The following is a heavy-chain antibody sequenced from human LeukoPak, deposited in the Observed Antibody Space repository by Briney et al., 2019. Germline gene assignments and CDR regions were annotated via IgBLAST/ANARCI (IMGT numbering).Heavy chain of an antibody. J-gene: IGHJ4*02. V-gene: IGHV3-23*01. CDR2: ISGSGGST. CDR3: ANVLVQAAIRPGFDY. CDR1: GFTFSSYA. D-gene: IGHD2-2*01. Sequence: GGSLRLSCAASGFTFSSYAMSWVRQAPGKGLEWVSAISGSGGSTYYADSVKGRFTISRDNSKNTLYLQMNSLRADDTAVYYCANVLVQAAIRPGFDYWGQGTLVTVSS.